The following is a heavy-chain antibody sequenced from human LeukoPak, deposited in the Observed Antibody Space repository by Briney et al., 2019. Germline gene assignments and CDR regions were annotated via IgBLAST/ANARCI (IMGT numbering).Heavy chain of an antibody. J-gene: IGHJ4*02. D-gene: IGHD1-26*01. CDR1: GFTFSTYW. V-gene: IGHV3-23*01. Sequence: GGSLRLSCGASGFTFSTYWMSWVRQAPGKGLEWVSTIGGGGESTYYADSVKGRFTISRDNSKNTVYLQMNSLRAEDTAVYYCAKVLSGSQDYWGQGTLVTVFS. CDR3: AKVLSGSQDY. CDR2: IGGGGEST.